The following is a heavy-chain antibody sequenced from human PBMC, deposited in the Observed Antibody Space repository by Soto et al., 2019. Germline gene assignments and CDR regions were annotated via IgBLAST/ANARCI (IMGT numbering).Heavy chain of an antibody. CDR2: IKQDESEK. CDR3: ARIGLSPTGTTPFDY. Sequence: PGVSLRLSCAASGFTFRSYWMGWVRQAPGKGLEWVANIKQDESEKYYVDSVEGRFTISRDNAKNSLSLQMNSLRGEDTAVYYCARIGLSPTGTTPFDYWGQGTLVTVSS. D-gene: IGHD6-13*01. V-gene: IGHV3-7*01. CDR1: GFTFRSYW. J-gene: IGHJ4*02.